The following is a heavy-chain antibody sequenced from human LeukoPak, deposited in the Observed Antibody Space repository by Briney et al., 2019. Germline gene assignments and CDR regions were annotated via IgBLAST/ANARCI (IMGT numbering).Heavy chain of an antibody. CDR3: ARVGRYGDYAY. CDR1: GFTFSSYW. J-gene: IGHJ4*02. CDR2: IKQDGSEK. Sequence: AGGSLRLSCAASGFTFSSYWMSWVRQAPGKGLEWVANIKQDGSEKYYVDSVKGRFTISRDNAKNSLYLQMNSLRAEDSAVYYCARVGRYGDYAYWGQGTLVTVSP. V-gene: IGHV3-7*01. D-gene: IGHD4-17*01.